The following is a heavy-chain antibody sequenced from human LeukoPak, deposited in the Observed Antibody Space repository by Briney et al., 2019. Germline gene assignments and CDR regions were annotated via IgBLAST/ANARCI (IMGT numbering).Heavy chain of an antibody. Sequence: PSETLSLTCTVSGGSISNKYWSWIRQPPGKGLEWIGYIYYSGNANYNPSLKSRVTILVDTSKNQVSLKLSSVTAADTAVYYCAREIEDSSSWYLPPYYFDYWGQGTLVTVSS. D-gene: IGHD6-13*01. V-gene: IGHV4-59*01. J-gene: IGHJ4*02. CDR3: AREIEDSSSWYLPPYYFDY. CDR2: IYYSGNA. CDR1: GGSISNKY.